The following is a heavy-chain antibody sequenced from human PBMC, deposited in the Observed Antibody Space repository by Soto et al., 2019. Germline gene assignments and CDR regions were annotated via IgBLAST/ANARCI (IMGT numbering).Heavy chain of an antibody. Sequence: QVQLQESGPGLVKPSETLSLTCTVSGGSISSSYWSWIRQPPGKGLEWIGYMYDSGSTNYNPSLRSRFTISVDTSKKQFALKLSSVTAADTAVYYCARGSGNYYSYGLDVWGQGTTVTVSS. CDR3: ARGSGNYYSYGLDV. J-gene: IGHJ6*02. CDR1: GGSISSSY. V-gene: IGHV4-59*01. CDR2: MYDSGST. D-gene: IGHD1-26*01.